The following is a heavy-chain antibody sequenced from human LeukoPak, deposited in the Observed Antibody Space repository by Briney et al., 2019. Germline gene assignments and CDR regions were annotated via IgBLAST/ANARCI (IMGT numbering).Heavy chain of an antibody. V-gene: IGHV3-21*01. J-gene: IGHJ4*02. Sequence: KPGGSLRLSCAASGFTFSSYSMNWVRQAPGKGLEWVSSISSSSSYIYYADSVKGRFTISRDNSKNTLYLQMNSLRAEDTAVYYCAKLGAVRGYASQYWGQGTLVTVSS. D-gene: IGHD3-10*01. CDR1: GFTFSSYS. CDR3: AKLGAVRGYASQY. CDR2: ISSSSSYI.